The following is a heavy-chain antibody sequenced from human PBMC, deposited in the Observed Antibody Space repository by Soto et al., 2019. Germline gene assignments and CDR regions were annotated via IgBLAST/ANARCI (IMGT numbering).Heavy chain of an antibody. J-gene: IGHJ4*02. V-gene: IGHV3-74*03. CDR1: GFDFSTYW. Sequence: EVQLVESGGALVQPGGSLRLSCAASGFDFSTYWMHWVRQAPGKGLVWVSRISGGGGTTYADSVEGRLTISRDNATQILHWQTTTLTEEDTDMYYCIRASGVAGTVEYVCGQGNLVAVSS. D-gene: IGHD6-19*01. CDR3: IRASGVAGTVEYV. CDR2: ISGGGGT.